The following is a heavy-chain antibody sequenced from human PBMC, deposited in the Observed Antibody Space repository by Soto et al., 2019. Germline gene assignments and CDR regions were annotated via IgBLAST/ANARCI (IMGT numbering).Heavy chain of an antibody. J-gene: IGHJ4*02. V-gene: IGHV3-30-3*01. CDR1: EFSFSSYA. CDR2: ISFDGNII. CDR3: ARTFATITYYFDY. D-gene: IGHD3-3*01. Sequence: VHLVESGGGVGQPGGSLRLSCAASEFSFSSYAMHWIHQAPGKGLEWVAVISFDGNIIHYADSVKGRFIISRDTSKHTLYLQMHSLSGEDTAVYYGARTFATITYYFDYWGQGTLVTVSS.